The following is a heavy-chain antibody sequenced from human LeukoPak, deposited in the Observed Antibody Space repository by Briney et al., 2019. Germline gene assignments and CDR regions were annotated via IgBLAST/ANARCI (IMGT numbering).Heavy chain of an antibody. CDR1: GYSFSSYW. V-gene: IGHV5-51*01. D-gene: IGHD2-15*01. Sequence: PGESLKISCKGSGYSFSSYWIGWVRQMPGKGLECMGIIYPGDSDTRYSPSFQGQVTISADKSISTAYLQWSSLKASDTAIYYCARQEYCSGGSCYTWFDPWGQGTLVTVSS. CDR3: ARQEYCSGGSCYTWFDP. CDR2: IYPGDSDT. J-gene: IGHJ5*02.